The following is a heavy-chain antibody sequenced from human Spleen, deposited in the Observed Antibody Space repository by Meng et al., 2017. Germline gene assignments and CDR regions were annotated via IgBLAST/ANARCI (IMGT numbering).Heavy chain of an antibody. V-gene: IGHV4-34*01. Sequence: VPLAEWGAGLLKPSETLSLTCVVSGGSFIDYYWSWIRQPPGKGLEWIGEINHSGSTNYNPSLESRATISVDTSQNNLSLKLSSVTAADSAVYYCARGPTTMAHDFDYWGQGTLVTVSS. CDR3: ARGPTTMAHDFDY. D-gene: IGHD4-11*01. CDR2: INHSGST. CDR1: GGSFIDYY. J-gene: IGHJ4*02.